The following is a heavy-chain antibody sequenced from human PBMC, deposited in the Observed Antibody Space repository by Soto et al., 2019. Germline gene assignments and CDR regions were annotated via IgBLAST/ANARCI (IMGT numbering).Heavy chain of an antibody. CDR3: ARVLPDGWVEPGVVRGYVHT. D-gene: IGHD3-3*01. CDR1: ADSFSSYG. J-gene: IGHJ5*02. Sequence: QVQLVQSGAEVKEPGSAVKVSCKAPADSFSSYGISWVRQAPGQGLEWMGGIIPIFGTTNYAEKFQGRVTITADDSTNTAYMELSSLRSEDTALYYCARVLPDGWVEPGVVRGYVHTWGRGTLVTVSS. V-gene: IGHV1-69*01. CDR2: IIPIFGTT.